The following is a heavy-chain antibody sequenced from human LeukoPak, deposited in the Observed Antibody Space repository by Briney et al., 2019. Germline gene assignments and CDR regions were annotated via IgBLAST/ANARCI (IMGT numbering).Heavy chain of an antibody. CDR3: AHREAANSYDSSGRILMIGGFAP. CDR2: SNHSGST. D-gene: IGHD3-22*01. J-gene: IGHJ5*02. Sequence: SETLSLTCAVYGGSFSVYYWSWIRQPPGKGLEWIGESNHSGSTNYNPSLKSRVTISVDTSKNQFSLKLSSVTAADTAVYYCAHREAANSYDSSGRILMIGGFAPWGQGTLVTVSS. CDR1: GGSFSVYY. V-gene: IGHV4-34*01.